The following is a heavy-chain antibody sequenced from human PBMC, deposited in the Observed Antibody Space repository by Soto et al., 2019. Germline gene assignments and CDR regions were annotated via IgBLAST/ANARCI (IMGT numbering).Heavy chain of an antibody. V-gene: IGHV3-7*04. CDR3: ARAIAVGSTSLDY. CDR1: GFTFSSYW. Sequence: PGGSLRLSCAASGFTFSSYWMSWVRQAPGKGLEWVANIKQDGSEKYYVDSVKGRFTISRDNAKNSLYLQMNSLRAEDTAVYYCARAIAVGSTSLDYWGLGTRVTVSS. D-gene: IGHD6-19*01. J-gene: IGHJ4*02. CDR2: IKQDGSEK.